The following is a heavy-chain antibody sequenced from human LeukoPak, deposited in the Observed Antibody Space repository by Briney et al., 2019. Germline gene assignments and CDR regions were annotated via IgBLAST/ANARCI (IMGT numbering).Heavy chain of an antibody. J-gene: IGHJ4*02. CDR1: GGSISSGGYY. V-gene: IGHV4-31*03. Sequence: SETRSLTCTVSGGSISSGGYYGSWIRQHPGKGLEWIGYIYYSGSTYYNPSLKSRVTISVDTSKNQFSLKLSSVTAADTAVYYCARDLIRSGTLDYWGQGTLVTVSS. CDR3: ARDLIRSGTLDY. D-gene: IGHD3-22*01. CDR2: IYYSGST.